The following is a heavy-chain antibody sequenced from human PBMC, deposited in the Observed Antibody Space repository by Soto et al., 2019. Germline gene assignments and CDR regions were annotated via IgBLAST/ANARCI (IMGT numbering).Heavy chain of an antibody. J-gene: IGHJ5*02. CDR3: AKDLTRQLAYWLDP. CDR2: INAHSGGT. D-gene: IGHD6-6*01. CDR1: GYTFTSYA. Sequence: ASVKVSCKASGYTFTSYAIHWLRQAPGQGLEWMGWINAHSGGTEYAQKFQGRATLTRDTSIATAYLTLTSLTSDDTALYYCAKDLTRQLAYWLDPWGQGTQVTVSS. V-gene: IGHV1-2*02.